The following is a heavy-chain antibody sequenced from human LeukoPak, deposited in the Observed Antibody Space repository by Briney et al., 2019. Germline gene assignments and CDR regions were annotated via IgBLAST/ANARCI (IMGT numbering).Heavy chain of an antibody. V-gene: IGHV3-48*03. CDR1: GFTFSSYE. J-gene: IGHJ5*02. D-gene: IGHD6-19*01. Sequence: PGGSLRLSCAASGFTFSSYEMNWVRQAPGKGLEWVSYISSSGSTIYYADSVKGRFTISRDNAKNFLYLQMNSLTVEDTALYYCARQRGGWLSSWFDPWGQGTLVTVSS. CDR2: ISSSGSTI. CDR3: ARQRGGWLSSWFDP.